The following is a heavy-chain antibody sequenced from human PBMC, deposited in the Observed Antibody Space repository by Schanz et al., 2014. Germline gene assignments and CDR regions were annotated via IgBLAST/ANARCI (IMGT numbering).Heavy chain of an antibody. D-gene: IGHD3-10*01. CDR1: GYTFISYG. CDR3: ARGSPENMIRGELDY. J-gene: IGHJ4*02. CDR2: INPIGGST. V-gene: IGHV1-46*03. Sequence: QVHLVQSGAEVKKPGASVKVSCKASGYTFISYGINWVRQAPGQGLEWMGIINPIGGSTTYAQKFRGAVTLTTDTSTDTAYLELTSLRSEDTAVYYCARGSPENMIRGELDYWGQGTLVTVSS.